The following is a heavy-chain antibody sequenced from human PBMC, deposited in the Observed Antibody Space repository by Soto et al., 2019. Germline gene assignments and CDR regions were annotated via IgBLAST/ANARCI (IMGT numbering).Heavy chain of an antibody. Sequence: EVPLVESGGGLVQPGGSLRLSCAASGFTFSSYWMSWVRQAPGKGLEWVANIKEDGSERYYVDSVKGRFTISRDNDKNTLYRQMKSLRAEDTAVYYCARATGADKEDYWGQGTLVTVSS. J-gene: IGHJ4*02. CDR3: ARATGADKEDY. D-gene: IGHD3-10*01. V-gene: IGHV3-7*04. CDR1: GFTFSSYW. CDR2: IKEDGSER.